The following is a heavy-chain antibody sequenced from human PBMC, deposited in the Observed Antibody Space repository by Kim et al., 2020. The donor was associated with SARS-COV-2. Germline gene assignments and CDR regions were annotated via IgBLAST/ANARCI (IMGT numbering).Heavy chain of an antibody. V-gene: IGHV4-39*06. CDR3: ARISSSWYGRFDY. Sequence: YNPSLKSRVTISVDTSKNQFALKLSSVTAADTAVYYCARISSSWYGRFDYWGQGTLVTVSS. D-gene: IGHD6-13*01. J-gene: IGHJ4*02.